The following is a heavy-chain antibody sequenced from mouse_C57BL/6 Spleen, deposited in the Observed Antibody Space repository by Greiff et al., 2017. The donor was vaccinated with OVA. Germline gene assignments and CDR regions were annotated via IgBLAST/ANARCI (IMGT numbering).Heavy chain of an antibody. CDR2: IHPNSGST. V-gene: IGHV1-64*01. CDR3: ARDDYGSSYEDYFDY. Sequence: QVQLQQPGAELVKPGASVKLSCKASGYTFTSYWMHWVKQRPGQGLEWIGMIHPNSGSTNYNEKFKSKATLTVDKSSSTAYMQLSSLTSEDSAVYYCARDDYGSSYEDYFDYWGQGTTLTVSS. CDR1: GYTFTSYW. D-gene: IGHD1-1*01. J-gene: IGHJ2*01.